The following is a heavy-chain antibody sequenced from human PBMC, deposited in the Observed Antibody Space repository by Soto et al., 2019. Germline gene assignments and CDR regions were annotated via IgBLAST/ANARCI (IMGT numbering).Heavy chain of an antibody. V-gene: IGHV1-69*19. CDR2: IFPMFDVP. CDR3: ARSVGSGGVIGGFDY. J-gene: IGHJ4*02. D-gene: IGHD3-16*02. CDR1: GGTFNTYA. Sequence: QVQLVQSGPEMKKPGSAVKVSCKASGGTFNTYAMTWVRQVPGQGLEWMGGIFPMFDVPRYAQKFQGRVTITLDESSTTAYMGLSSLRFDDTVGYYCARSVGSGGVIGGFDYWGQGTLVSV.